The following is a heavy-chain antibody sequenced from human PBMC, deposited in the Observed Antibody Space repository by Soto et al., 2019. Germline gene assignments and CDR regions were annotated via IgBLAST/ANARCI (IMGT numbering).Heavy chain of an antibody. Sequence: GASVKVSCKASGGTFSSYAISWVRQAPGQGLEWMGGIIPIFGTANYAQKFQGRVTITADESTSTAYMELSSLRSEDTAVYYCARDRENDYGDYAGIRNDAFDIWGQGTMVTVSS. J-gene: IGHJ3*02. CDR2: IIPIFGTA. CDR1: GGTFSSYA. CDR3: ARDRENDYGDYAGIRNDAFDI. D-gene: IGHD4-17*01. V-gene: IGHV1-69*13.